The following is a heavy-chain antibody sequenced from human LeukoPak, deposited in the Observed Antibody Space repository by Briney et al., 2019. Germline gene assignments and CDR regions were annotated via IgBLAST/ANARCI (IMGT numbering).Heavy chain of an antibody. Sequence: SETLSLTCTVSGGSISSYYWSWIRQSPGKGLEWIGYIYYSGSTNYNPSLKSRVTISVDTSKNQFSLKLSSVTAADTAVYYCARTRFGNYDSNPLRWFDPWGQGTLVTVSS. V-gene: IGHV4-59*01. J-gene: IGHJ5*02. CDR1: GGSISSYY. CDR2: IYYSGST. CDR3: ARTRFGNYDSNPLRWFDP. D-gene: IGHD3-22*01.